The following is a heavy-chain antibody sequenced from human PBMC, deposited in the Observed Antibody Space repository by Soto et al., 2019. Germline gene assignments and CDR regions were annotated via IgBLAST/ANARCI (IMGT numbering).Heavy chain of an antibody. CDR3: ARNYGDYSIDFDY. CDR2: IYYSGST. CDR1: GGSISRGDYY. J-gene: IGHJ4*02. V-gene: IGHV4-30-4*01. Sequence: SETLSLTCTVSGGSISRGDYYWSWVRQPPGKGLEWIGYIYYSGSTYYNPSLKSRVTISVDTSKNQFSLKLSSVTAADTAVYYCARNYGDYSIDFDYWGQGTLVTVSS. D-gene: IGHD4-17*01.